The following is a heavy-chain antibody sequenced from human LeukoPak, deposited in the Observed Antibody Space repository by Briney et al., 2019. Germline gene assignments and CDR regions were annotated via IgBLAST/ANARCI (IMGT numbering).Heavy chain of an antibody. CDR2: ISYDGSNK. D-gene: IGHD2-15*01. CDR1: GFTFSSYG. J-gene: IGHJ4*02. Sequence: PGRSLRLSCAASGFTFSSYGMHWVRQAPGKGLERVAVISYDGSNKYYADSVKGRFTISRDNSKNTLYLQMNSLRAEDTAVYYCAKDLEKVVVAATPGDWGQGTLVTVSS. V-gene: IGHV3-30*18. CDR3: AKDLEKVVVAATPGD.